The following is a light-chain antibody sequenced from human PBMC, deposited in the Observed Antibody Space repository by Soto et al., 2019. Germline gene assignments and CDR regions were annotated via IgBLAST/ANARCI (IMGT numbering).Light chain of an antibody. J-gene: IGKJ4*01. CDR2: WAS. V-gene: IGKV4-1*01. CDR1: RSVLYSFDNKKY. CDR3: QQDYRIPS. Sequence: DIVMLQSPGSLAVSLGERATINCKSSRSVLYSFDNKKYLAWYQQKPGQPPKLLIYWASTRESGVPDRFSGTGSRTHLSLTISGLQAQAVALYCCQQDYRIPSFGGGTKVDIK.